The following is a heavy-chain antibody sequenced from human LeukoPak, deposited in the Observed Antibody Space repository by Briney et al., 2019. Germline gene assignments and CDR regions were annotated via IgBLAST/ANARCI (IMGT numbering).Heavy chain of an antibody. J-gene: IGHJ4*02. CDR3: ARGRLLRFLEWLGFDY. D-gene: IGHD3-3*01. Sequence: ASVKVSCKASGYTFTGYYMHWVRQAPGQGLEWMGRINPNSGGTNYAQKFQGRVTMTRDTSISIAYMELSRLRSDDTAVYYCARGRLLRFLEWLGFDYWGQGTLVTVSS. CDR1: GYTFTGYY. V-gene: IGHV1-2*06. CDR2: INPNSGGT.